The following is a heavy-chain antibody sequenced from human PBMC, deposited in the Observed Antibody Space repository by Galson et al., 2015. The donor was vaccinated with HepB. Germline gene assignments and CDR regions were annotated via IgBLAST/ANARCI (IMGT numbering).Heavy chain of an antibody. CDR3: VKKGEYIVVVPAANDR. D-gene: IGHD2-2*01. CDR1: GFTFSSYA. Sequence: SLRLSCAASGFTFSSYAMSWVRQAPGKGLEWVSAISGSGGSTYYADSVKGRFTISRDNSKNTLYLQMNSLRAEDTAVYYCVKKGEYIVVVPAANDRWSLGTLVTVSS. CDR2: ISGSGGST. V-gene: IGHV3-23*01. J-gene: IGHJ5*02.